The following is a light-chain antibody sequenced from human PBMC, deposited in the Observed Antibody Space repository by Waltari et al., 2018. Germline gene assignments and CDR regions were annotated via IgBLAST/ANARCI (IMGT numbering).Light chain of an antibody. J-gene: IGLJ3*02. CDR2: DVV. CDR3: CSYKRGATWV. V-gene: IGLV2-14*03. CDR1: SSDVGGYDY. Sequence: QSVLTQPASVSGSPGQSITLPCTGTSSDVGGYDYASWYQQSPCKAPKLIIYDVVKRPSRVSTRFSASKSDNTASLTISGLQAEDEGDYYCCSYKRGATWVFGGGTALTVL.